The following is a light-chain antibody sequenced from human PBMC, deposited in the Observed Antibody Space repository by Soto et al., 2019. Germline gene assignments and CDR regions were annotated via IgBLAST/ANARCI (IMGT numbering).Light chain of an antibody. Sequence: DIQMTQSPSSLSASVGARVTITCRASQGIRNYLAWYHQIPGKVPKLLISAPSTLQSGVPSRFSGSGSGTDFTLTISSLQPEDVATYYCQKYTNVPAFGGGTKVEIK. CDR3: QKYTNVPA. V-gene: IGKV1-27*01. CDR1: QGIRNY. CDR2: APS. J-gene: IGKJ4*01.